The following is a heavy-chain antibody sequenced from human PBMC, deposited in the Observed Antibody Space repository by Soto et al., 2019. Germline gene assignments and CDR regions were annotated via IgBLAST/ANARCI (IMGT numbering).Heavy chain of an antibody. D-gene: IGHD6-13*01. Sequence: GGSLRLSCAASGFTFSSYAMHWVRQAPGKGLEWVAVISYDGSNKYYADSVKGRFTTSRDNSKNTLYLQMNSLRAEDTAVYYCASMSADGTSAPGEIDYWGQGTLVTVSS. J-gene: IGHJ4*02. CDR2: ISYDGSNK. CDR3: ASMSADGTSAPGEIDY. CDR1: GFTFSSYA. V-gene: IGHV3-30-3*01.